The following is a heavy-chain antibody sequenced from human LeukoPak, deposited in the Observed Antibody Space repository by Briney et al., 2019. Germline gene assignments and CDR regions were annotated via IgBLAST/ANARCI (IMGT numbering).Heavy chain of an antibody. CDR1: GFTFSSYA. J-gene: IGHJ3*02. V-gene: IGHV3-23*01. Sequence: GGSLRLSCAASGFTFSSYAMSWVRQAPGKGLEWVSAISGSGGSTYYADSVKGRFTISRDNAKNSLYLQMNSLRAEDTAVYYCARDSSGWTRGHDDAFDIWGQGTVVTVSS. CDR3: ARDSSGWTRGHDDAFDI. D-gene: IGHD6-19*01. CDR2: ISGSGGST.